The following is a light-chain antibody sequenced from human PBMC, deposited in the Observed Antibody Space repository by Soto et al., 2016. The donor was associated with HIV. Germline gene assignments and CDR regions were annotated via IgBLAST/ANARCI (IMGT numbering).Light chain of an antibody. V-gene: IGKV1-5*03. CDR2: RAS. CDR3: QQYNSFWP. J-gene: IGKJ1*01. Sequence: DIQMTQSPSTLSASVGDRVTITCRASQSISTWLAWYQQKPGKAPKLLIYRASNLESGIPSRFGGSGSGTEFTLTISSLQPDDFATYYCQQYNSFWPFGQGTKVEI. CDR1: QSISTW.